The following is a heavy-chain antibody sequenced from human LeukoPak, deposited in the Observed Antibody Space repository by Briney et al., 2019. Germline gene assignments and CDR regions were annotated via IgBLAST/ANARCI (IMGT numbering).Heavy chain of an antibody. CDR2: IIPIFGTA. V-gene: IGHV1-69*13. Sequence: ASVKVSCKASGGTFSSYAISWVRQAPGQGLEWVGGIIPIFGTANYAQKFQGRVTITADESTSTAYMELSSLRSDDTAVYYCASTYGSGSQWWFDPWGQGTLVTVSS. CDR1: GGTFSSYA. D-gene: IGHD3-10*01. CDR3: ASTYGSGSQWWFDP. J-gene: IGHJ5*02.